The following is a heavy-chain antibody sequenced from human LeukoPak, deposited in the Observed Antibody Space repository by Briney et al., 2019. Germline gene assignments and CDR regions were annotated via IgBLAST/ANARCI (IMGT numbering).Heavy chain of an antibody. CDR3: ARGPNSNWSGLDF. CDR1: GFTFSSYW. J-gene: IGHJ4*02. CDR2: FNSDGITT. V-gene: IGHV3-74*01. Sequence: PGGSLRLSCAASGFTFSSYWMHWVRQAPGKGLVWVSRFNSDGITTSYADSVKGRFSISRDNAKNTLYLQMNSLRAEDTAVYYCARGPNSNWSGLDFWGQGTLLTVSS. D-gene: IGHD6-6*01.